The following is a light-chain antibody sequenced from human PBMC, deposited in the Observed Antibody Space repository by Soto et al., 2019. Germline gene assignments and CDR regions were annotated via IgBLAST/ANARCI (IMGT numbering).Light chain of an antibody. Sequence: QSVLTQPAPVSGSPGQSITISCTGASSDLGNYDYVSWYQQHPGKAPKLIIYEVTNRPSGVSSRFSGSKSGNTASLTISGLQADDEADYYCGSYTTTSYVFGSGTKVTVL. CDR2: EVT. J-gene: IGLJ1*01. CDR1: SSDLGNYDY. CDR3: GSYTTTSYV. V-gene: IGLV2-14*01.